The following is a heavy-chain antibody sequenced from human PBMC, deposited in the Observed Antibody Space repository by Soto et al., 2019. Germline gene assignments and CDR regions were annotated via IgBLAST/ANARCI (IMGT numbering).Heavy chain of an antibody. CDR1: GGSISSGDYY. V-gene: IGHV4-30-4*01. CDR2: IYYSGST. J-gene: IGHJ6*03. Sequence: SETLSLTCTVSGGSISSGDYYWSWIRQPPGKDLEWIGYIYYSGSTYYNPSLQSRVTISVDTSKNQFSLKLSSVTAADTAVYYCAKDPRATTTAHQAYYMDVWGKGTPVTVSS. D-gene: IGHD1-26*01. CDR3: AKDPRATTTAHQAYYMDV.